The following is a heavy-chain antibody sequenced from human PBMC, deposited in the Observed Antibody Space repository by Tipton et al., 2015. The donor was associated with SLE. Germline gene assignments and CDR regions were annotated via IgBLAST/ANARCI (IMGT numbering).Heavy chain of an antibody. D-gene: IGHD2/OR15-2a*01. Sequence: LRLSCSVSGDSMNNYYWSWIRQPAGKGLEWIGRIYTSGATDDNPSLKSRVTMSVDMSKNQIFLKMTSVTAADSAVYFCARVWLNNAFDIWGQGTRVTVSS. CDR2: IYTSGAT. CDR1: GDSMNNYY. CDR3: ARVWLNNAFDI. J-gene: IGHJ3*02. V-gene: IGHV4-4*07.